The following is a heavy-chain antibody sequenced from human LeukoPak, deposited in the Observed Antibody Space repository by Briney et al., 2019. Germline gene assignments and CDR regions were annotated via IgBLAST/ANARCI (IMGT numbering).Heavy chain of an antibody. CDR3: AKAPRKFRGIIITPLYYFDY. CDR2: VSGSAENT. V-gene: IGHV3-23*01. J-gene: IGHJ4*02. CDR1: GFTFSNYA. Sequence: GGSLRLSCAASGFTFSNYAMNWVSQAPGKGLEWVSTVSGSAENTYYADSVKGRFTISRDNSKNTLYLQMNSLRAEDTAIYYCAKAPRKFRGIIITPLYYFDYWGQGALVTVSS. D-gene: IGHD3-10*01.